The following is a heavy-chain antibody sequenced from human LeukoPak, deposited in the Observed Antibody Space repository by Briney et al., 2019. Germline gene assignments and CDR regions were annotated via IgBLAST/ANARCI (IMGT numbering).Heavy chain of an antibody. CDR1: GGSISSYY. Sequence: SETLSLTCTVSGGSISSYYWSWIRQPPGKGLEWIGYIYYSGSTNYNPSLKSRVTISVDTSKNQFSLKLSPVTAADTAVYYCAGAGIAVASGFDPWGQGTLVTVSS. J-gene: IGHJ5*02. CDR3: AGAGIAVASGFDP. CDR2: IYYSGST. D-gene: IGHD6-19*01. V-gene: IGHV4-59*01.